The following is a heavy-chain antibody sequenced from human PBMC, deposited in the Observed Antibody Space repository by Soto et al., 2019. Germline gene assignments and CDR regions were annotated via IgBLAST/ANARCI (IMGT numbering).Heavy chain of an antibody. CDR3: ARDRGYDGQYTLDY. J-gene: IGHJ4*02. Sequence: SETLSLTCTVSGGSISIGGFYWSWIRQLPGKGLEWIGYIYSSGSTYYNPSLRGRLTISVDTSKNQFSLKLSSVTAADTAVYYCARDRGYDGQYTLDYWGQGTLVTVSS. CDR2: IYSSGST. D-gene: IGHD5-12*01. CDR1: GGSISIGGFY. V-gene: IGHV4-31*03.